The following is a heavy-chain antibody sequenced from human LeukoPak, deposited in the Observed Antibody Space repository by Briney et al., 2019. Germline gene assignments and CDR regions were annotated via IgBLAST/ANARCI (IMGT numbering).Heavy chain of an antibody. J-gene: IGHJ4*02. Sequence: PGGSLRLSCAASGFTFSSYAMHWVRQAPGKGLEWVAVISYDGSNKYYADSVKGRLTISRDNSKNTLYLQMNSLRAEDTAVYYCARDSDSYDSSGYLQGFDYWGQGTLVTVSS. CDR1: GFTFSSYA. V-gene: IGHV3-30-3*01. CDR2: ISYDGSNK. D-gene: IGHD3-22*01. CDR3: ARDSDSYDSSGYLQGFDY.